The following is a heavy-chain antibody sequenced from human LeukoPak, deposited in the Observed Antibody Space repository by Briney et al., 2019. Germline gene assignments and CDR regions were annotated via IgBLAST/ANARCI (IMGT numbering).Heavy chain of an antibody. V-gene: IGHV4-39*07. Sequence: PSETLSLTCTVSGGSVSSTSYYWAWIRQPPGKGLEWIGSIYYTGSTYYNPSLNSRITILVDTSKSQFSLMLTSVTAADTAVYYCGRAPRGDFRGGYPDVWGKGTTVTVSS. CDR3: GRAPRGDFRGGYPDV. CDR2: IYYTGST. D-gene: IGHD3-3*01. J-gene: IGHJ6*04. CDR1: GGSVSSTSYY.